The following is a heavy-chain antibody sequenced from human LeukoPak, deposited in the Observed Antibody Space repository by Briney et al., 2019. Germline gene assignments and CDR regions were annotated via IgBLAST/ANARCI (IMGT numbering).Heavy chain of an antibody. J-gene: IGHJ4*02. V-gene: IGHV4-38-2*02. CDR2: ISHGAST. Sequence: SETLSLTCTVSGYSITRNYYWGWIRQPPGKGLEWIASISHGASTYYNPSLQSRVTMSVDTSKNQFSLKLSSVTAADTAVYYCAGQYTAYDAFDFWGQGTPVTVSS. CDR3: AGQYTAYDAFDF. D-gene: IGHD5-12*01. CDR1: GYSITRNYY.